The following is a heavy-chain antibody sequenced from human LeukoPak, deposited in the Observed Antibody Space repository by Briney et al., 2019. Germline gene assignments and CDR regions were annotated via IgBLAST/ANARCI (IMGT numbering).Heavy chain of an antibody. Sequence: PGGSLRLSCAASGFTFDDYAMHWVRQAPGKGLEWVAFIRYDGSNKYYADSVKGRFTISRDNSKNTLYLQMNSLRAEDTAVYYCAKDVPHYYDSSGPFDYWGQGTLVTVSS. CDR1: GFTFDDYA. J-gene: IGHJ4*02. V-gene: IGHV3-30*02. CDR2: IRYDGSNK. D-gene: IGHD3-22*01. CDR3: AKDVPHYYDSSGPFDY.